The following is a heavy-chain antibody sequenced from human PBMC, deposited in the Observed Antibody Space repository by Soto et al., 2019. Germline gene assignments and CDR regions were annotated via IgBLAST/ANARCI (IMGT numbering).Heavy chain of an antibody. CDR3: ARLAFWSGQYFDY. Sequence: EVQLVESGGGLVQPGGSLRLSCAASGFTFSSYWMSWVRQAPGKGLEWVANIKQDGSEKYYVDSVKGRFTISRDNAKNSLYLQMNILRAEDTAVYYCARLAFWSGQYFDYWGQGTLVTVSS. J-gene: IGHJ4*02. V-gene: IGHV3-7*01. CDR1: GFTFSSYW. CDR2: IKQDGSEK. D-gene: IGHD3-3*01.